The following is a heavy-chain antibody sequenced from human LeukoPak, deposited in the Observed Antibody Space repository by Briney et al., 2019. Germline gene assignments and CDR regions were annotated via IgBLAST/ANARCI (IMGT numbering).Heavy chain of an antibody. J-gene: IGHJ3*01. CDR3: AKPSNYYGSATDAFDF. CDR1: GGSFSGYY. D-gene: IGHD3-10*01. Sequence: SETLSLTCAVYGGSFSGYYWSWIRQPPGKGLEWIGEINHSGSTNYNPSLKSRVTISVGTSKNQFSLKLSSVTAADTAVYYCAKPSNYYGSATDAFDFWGQGTMVTVSS. V-gene: IGHV4-34*01. CDR2: INHSGST.